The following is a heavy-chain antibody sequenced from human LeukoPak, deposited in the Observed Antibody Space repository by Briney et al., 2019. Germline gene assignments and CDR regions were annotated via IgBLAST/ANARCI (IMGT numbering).Heavy chain of an antibody. V-gene: IGHV4-38-2*01. CDR2: IYHSGST. CDR1: GYSISSGYY. D-gene: IGHD2-15*01. Sequence: SETLSLTCAVSGYSISSGYYWGWIRQPPGKGLEWIGSIYHSGSTYYNPSLKSRVTISVDTSKNQFSLKLSSVTAADTAVYYCARGPTYCSGGSCYFRFDYWGQGTLVTVSS. J-gene: IGHJ4*02. CDR3: ARGPTYCSGGSCYFRFDY.